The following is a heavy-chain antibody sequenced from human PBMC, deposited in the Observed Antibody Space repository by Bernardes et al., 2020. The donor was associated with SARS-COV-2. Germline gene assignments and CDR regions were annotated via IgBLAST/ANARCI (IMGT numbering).Heavy chain of an antibody. D-gene: IGHD2-21*02. Sequence: ERQSLTITVSCGSTSSSGYYWGLLRQSPGKGLEWLASIYSSGNTYYNPSLQSRVTQSIDTSKNQFSLRLSSVTAADSAVYYCAGSSCGIDCYIGGLRSWDYGMDVWGQGTTVAVSS. CDR3: AGSSCGIDCYIGGLRSWDYGMDV. J-gene: IGHJ6*02. CDR1: CGSTSSSGYY. CDR2: IYSSGNT. V-gene: IGHV4-39*01.